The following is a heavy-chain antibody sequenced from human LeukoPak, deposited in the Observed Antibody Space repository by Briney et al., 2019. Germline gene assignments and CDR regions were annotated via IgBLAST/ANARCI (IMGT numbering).Heavy chain of an antibody. V-gene: IGHV3-23*01. J-gene: IGHJ4*02. CDR2: ICGSGGST. D-gene: IGHD4-17*01. CDR3: AKLGDRMTTVTSDY. Sequence: GGSLRLSCAASGYTFSSYAMSWVRQAPGEGLEWVSAICGSGGSTYYADSVKGRFTISRDNSKNTLYLQMNSLRAEDTAVYYCAKLGDRMTTVTSDYWGQGTLVTVSS. CDR1: GYTFSSYA.